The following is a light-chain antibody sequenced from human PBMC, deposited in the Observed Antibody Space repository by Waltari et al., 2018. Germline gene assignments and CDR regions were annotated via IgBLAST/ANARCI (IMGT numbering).Light chain of an antibody. CDR3: AVWDDSLNGWM. Sequence: QSVVTQSPSASGPPGQRVTISCSGSSSNIGSKTVNWYQHLPGTAPKLLMHNNNQRPSGVPDRCSGSKSDTSASLAISGLQSEDEAEYYCAVWDDSLNGWMFGGGTKLTVL. J-gene: IGLJ3*02. CDR2: NNN. CDR1: SSNIGSKT. V-gene: IGLV1-44*01.